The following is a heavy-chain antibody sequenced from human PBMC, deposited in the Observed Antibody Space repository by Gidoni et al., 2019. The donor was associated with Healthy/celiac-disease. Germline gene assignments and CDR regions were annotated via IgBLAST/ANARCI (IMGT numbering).Heavy chain of an antibody. J-gene: IGHJ4*02. CDR1: GGSISRGGYY. Sequence: QVQLQESGPGLVKPSQTLSLTCTVSGGSISRGGYYWSWLRQHPGKGLEWIWYIYYSGSTYYNPSLKSRVTISVDTSKNQFSLKLSSVTAADTAVYYCARQETGRHPPAYWGQGTLVTVSS. CDR3: ARQETGRHPPAY. CDR2: IYYSGST. V-gene: IGHV4-31*03.